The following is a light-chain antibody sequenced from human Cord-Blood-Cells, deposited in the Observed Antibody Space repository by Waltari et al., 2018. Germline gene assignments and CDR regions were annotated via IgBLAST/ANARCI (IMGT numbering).Light chain of an antibody. V-gene: IGKV4-1*01. Sequence: DIVMTQSPDSLAVSLGARATLTCKPSQSVLYSSNNKNYLAWYQQKPGQPPKLLIYWASTRESGVPDRFSGSGSGTDFTLTISSLQAEDVAVYYCQQYYSTPITFGQGTRLEIK. CDR3: QQYYSTPIT. CDR2: WAS. J-gene: IGKJ5*01. CDR1: QSVLYSSNNKNY.